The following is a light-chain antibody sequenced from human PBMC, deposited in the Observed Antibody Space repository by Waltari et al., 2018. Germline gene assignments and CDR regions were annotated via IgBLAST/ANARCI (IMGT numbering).Light chain of an antibody. J-gene: IGLJ2*01. CDR2: QDT. CDR3: QTWDSNTVV. V-gene: IGLV3-1*01. Sequence: SYDLTQPPSVSASPGQTASIPCFGDKLGDKHVPWYQQKPGQSPVLVIYQDTKRPSVIPERFSASNSGNTATLTVSETQAVDEASYYCQTWDSNTVVFGGGTTLTVL. CDR1: KLGDKH.